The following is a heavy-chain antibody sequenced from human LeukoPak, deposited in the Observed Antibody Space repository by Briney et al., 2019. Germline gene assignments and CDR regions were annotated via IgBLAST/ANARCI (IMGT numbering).Heavy chain of an antibody. Sequence: ASVKVSCKASGYTFTGYYMHWVRQAPGQGLQWMGWINPNGGDTNYAQKLQGRVTMTTDTSTSTAYMELRSLRSDDTAVYYCARAGPIAAAGTPHYWGQGTLVTVSS. D-gene: IGHD6-13*01. CDR2: INPNGGDT. CDR3: ARAGPIAAAGTPHY. V-gene: IGHV1-2*02. CDR1: GYTFTGYY. J-gene: IGHJ4*02.